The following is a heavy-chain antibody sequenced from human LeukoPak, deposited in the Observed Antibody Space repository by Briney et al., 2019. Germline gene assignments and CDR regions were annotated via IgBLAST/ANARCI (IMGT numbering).Heavy chain of an antibody. CDR3: ARDRGHSLSDAFDI. CDR1: GFTFSSYG. D-gene: IGHD5-18*01. Sequence: GGSLRLSCAASGFTFSSYGMHWVRQAPGKGLEWVAVIWYDGSNKYYADSVKGRFTISRDNSKNTLYLQMNSLRAEDTAVYYCARDRGHSLSDAFDIWGQGTMVTVSS. CDR2: IWYDGSNK. J-gene: IGHJ3*02. V-gene: IGHV3-33*01.